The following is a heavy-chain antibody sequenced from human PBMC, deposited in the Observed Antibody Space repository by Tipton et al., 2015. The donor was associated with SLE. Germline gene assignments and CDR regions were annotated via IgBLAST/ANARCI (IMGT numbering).Heavy chain of an antibody. V-gene: IGHV3-48*03. CDR3: AREIYSGYGYFDS. J-gene: IGHJ4*02. Sequence: SLRLSCAASGFTFNNYLMSWVRQAPGKGLEWVSHISRGAGDSKYYADFAKGRFTISRDNAKSSLFLQMNSLRAEDTGLYYCAREIYSGYGYFDSWGQGTLVTVSS. D-gene: IGHD5-12*01. CDR2: ISRGAGDSK. CDR1: GFTFNNYL.